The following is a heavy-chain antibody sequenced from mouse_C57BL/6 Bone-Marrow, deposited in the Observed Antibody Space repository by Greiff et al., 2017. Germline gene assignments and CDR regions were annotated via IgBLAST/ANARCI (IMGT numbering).Heavy chain of an antibody. Sequence: EVQLVESGEGLVKPGGSLKLSCAASGFTFSSYAMSWVRQTPEKRLEWVAYISSGGDYIYYADTVKGRFTISRDNARNTLDLQMSSLKSEDTAMYYCTRRGLWPHYYAMDYWGQGTSVTVSS. CDR2: ISSGGDYI. J-gene: IGHJ4*01. V-gene: IGHV5-9-1*02. CDR1: GFTFSSYA. D-gene: IGHD1-1*02. CDR3: TRRGLWPHYYAMDY.